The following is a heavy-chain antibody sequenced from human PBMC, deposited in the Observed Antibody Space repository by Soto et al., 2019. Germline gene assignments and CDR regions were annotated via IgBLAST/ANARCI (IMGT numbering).Heavy chain of an antibody. D-gene: IGHD6-13*01. V-gene: IGHV6-1*01. J-gene: IGHJ6*02. Sequence: SQTLSLTCAISGDSVSSNSAAWNWIRQSPSRGLEWLGRTYYRSKWYNDYAVSVTSRITIHPDTSKNQFSLQLNSVTPEDTAVYYCARDQRSSWYAQLPNGMDVWGQGTTVTVSS. CDR2: TYYRSKWYN. CDR3: ARDQRSSWYAQLPNGMDV. CDR1: GDSVSSNSAA.